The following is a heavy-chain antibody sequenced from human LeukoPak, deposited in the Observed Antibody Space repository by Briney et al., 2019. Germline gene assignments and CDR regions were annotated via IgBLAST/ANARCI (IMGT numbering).Heavy chain of an antibody. V-gene: IGHV4-34*01. Sequence: SETLSLTCAVYGGSFSGYYWSWIRQPPGKGLEWIGETNHSGSTNYNPSLKSRVTISVDTSKNQFSLKLSSVTAADTAVYYCARGMHYYGSGSYYNRQRFDYWGQGTLVTVSS. CDR1: GGSFSGYY. CDR3: ARGMHYYGSGSYYNRQRFDY. CDR2: TNHSGST. D-gene: IGHD3-10*01. J-gene: IGHJ4*02.